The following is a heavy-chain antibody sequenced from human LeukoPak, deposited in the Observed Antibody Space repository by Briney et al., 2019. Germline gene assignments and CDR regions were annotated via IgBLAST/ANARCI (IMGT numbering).Heavy chain of an antibody. CDR2: ISSSSSYI. CDR3: ARGPGYCSSTSRHRLGFDC. Sequence: GGSLRLSCAASGFTFSSYSMNWVRQAPGKGLEWVSSISSSSSYIYYADSVKGRFTISRDNAKNSLYLQMNSLRAEDTAVYYCARGPGYCSSTSRHRLGFDCWGQGTLVTVSS. CDR1: GFTFSSYS. V-gene: IGHV3-21*01. J-gene: IGHJ5*01. D-gene: IGHD2-2*01.